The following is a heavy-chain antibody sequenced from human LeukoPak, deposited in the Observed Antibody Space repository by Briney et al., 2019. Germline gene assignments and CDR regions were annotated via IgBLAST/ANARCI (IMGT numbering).Heavy chain of an antibody. J-gene: IGHJ4*02. CDR1: GFTFYSHG. D-gene: IGHD6-13*01. CDR2: IRYDGSDK. V-gene: IGHV3-30*02. Sequence: GGSLRLSCATSGFTFYSHGMHWVRQAPGKWREWVTFIRYDGSDKYYVDSVKGRFTVSRDNSKNTLYLQLTSLTTEDTALYYCGKDHFNSSSWSPFDHWGQGTLVTVSS. CDR3: GKDHFNSSSWSPFDH.